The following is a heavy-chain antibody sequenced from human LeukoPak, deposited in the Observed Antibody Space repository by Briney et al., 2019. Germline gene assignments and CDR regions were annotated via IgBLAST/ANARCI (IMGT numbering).Heavy chain of an antibody. Sequence: GGSLRLSCAASGFTFSSYSMNWVRQAPGKGPEWVSSISSSSSYIYYADSVKGRFTISRDNAKNSLYLQMNSLRAEDTAVYYCASSGDRSDYYYGMDVWGKGTTVTVSS. CDR3: ASSGDRSDYYYGMDV. D-gene: IGHD6-19*01. CDR1: GFTFSSYS. V-gene: IGHV3-21*01. CDR2: ISSSSSYI. J-gene: IGHJ6*04.